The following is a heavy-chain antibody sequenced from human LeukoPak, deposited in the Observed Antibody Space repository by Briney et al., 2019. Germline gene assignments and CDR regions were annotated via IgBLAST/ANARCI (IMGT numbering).Heavy chain of an antibody. D-gene: IGHD3-10*01. Sequence: PSETLSHTCTVSGGSISSYYWSWIRQPAGKGLEWIGRIYTSGSTNYNPSLKSRVTMSVDTSKNQFSLKLSSVTAADTAVYYCASITMVRGVKYYYYYYMDVWGKGTTVTVSS. J-gene: IGHJ6*03. V-gene: IGHV4-4*07. CDR1: GGSISSYY. CDR3: ASITMVRGVKYYYYYYMDV. CDR2: IYTSGST.